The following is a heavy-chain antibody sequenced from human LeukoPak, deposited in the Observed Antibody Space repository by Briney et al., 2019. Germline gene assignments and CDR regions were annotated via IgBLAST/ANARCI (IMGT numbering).Heavy chain of an antibody. J-gene: IGHJ4*02. Sequence: GGXLRLSCAASGFTFSSYWMSWVRQAPGKGLEGVAKIKQDGSEKYYVDSVKGRFTISRDNAKNSLYLQMNSLRAEDTAVYYCASSYYYDSSGYYRFDYWGQGTLVTVSS. CDR3: ASSYYYDSSGYYRFDY. D-gene: IGHD3-22*01. CDR2: IKQDGSEK. CDR1: GFTFSSYW. V-gene: IGHV3-7*01.